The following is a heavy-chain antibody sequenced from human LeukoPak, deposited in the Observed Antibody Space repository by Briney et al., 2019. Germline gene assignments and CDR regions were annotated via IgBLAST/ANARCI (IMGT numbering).Heavy chain of an antibody. V-gene: IGHV3-48*03. CDR3: AREGYSSGWAEKYFQH. J-gene: IGHJ1*01. Sequence: GGSLRLSCAASGFTFSSYEMHWVRQAPGKGLEWVSYISISGSTIYYADSVKGRFTISRDNAKNSLYLQMNSLRAEDTAVYYCAREGYSSGWAEKYFQHWGQGTLVTVSS. CDR1: GFTFSSYE. CDR2: ISISGSTI. D-gene: IGHD6-19*01.